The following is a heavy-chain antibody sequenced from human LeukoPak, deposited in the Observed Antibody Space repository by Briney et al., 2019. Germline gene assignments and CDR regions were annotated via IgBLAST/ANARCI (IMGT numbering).Heavy chain of an antibody. CDR3: ARDPDSYSSSWPYYFDY. CDR1: GDSVSSKSAA. J-gene: IGHJ4*02. CDR2: TYYRSKWYN. D-gene: IGHD6-13*01. Sequence: SQTLSLTCAISGDSVSSKSAAWNWIRQSPSRGLEWLGRTYYRSKWYNDYAVSVKSRITINPDTSKNQFSLQLNSVTPEDTAVYYCARDPDSYSSSWPYYFDYWGQGTLVTVSS. V-gene: IGHV6-1*01.